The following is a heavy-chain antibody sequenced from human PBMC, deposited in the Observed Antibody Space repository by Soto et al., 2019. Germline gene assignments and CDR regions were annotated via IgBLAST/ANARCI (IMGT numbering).Heavy chain of an antibody. Sequence: QVQLVQSGPEVKKPGTSVKVSCKASGLTFTSSAIQWLRQARGQRLEWMGWIVVGNVNTNYAKKFQKRVTITRDMSTSTAYMELSRLRSQDTAVYYCATAVSKFDTSGSLPYGVDVWGRGTTVTVSS. CDR3: ATAVSKFDTSGSLPYGVDV. CDR2: IVVGNVNT. V-gene: IGHV1-58*02. J-gene: IGHJ6*02. CDR1: GLTFTSSA. D-gene: IGHD5-12*01.